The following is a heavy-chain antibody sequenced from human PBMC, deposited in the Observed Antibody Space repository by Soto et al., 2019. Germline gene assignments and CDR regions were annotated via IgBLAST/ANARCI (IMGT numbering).Heavy chain of an antibody. Sequence: GSFPTLGNPERTLTLTCTFSGFSLINIGTCVTCILQPPGKALEWLALINWDNNEYYNPSLKTRLTISRDTSKNQVVLTMTNVDPVDTATYYCARIPHYSDSYYMDYWGQGTLVTVSS. J-gene: IGHJ4*02. CDR1: GFSLINIGTC. D-gene: IGHD2-21*01. CDR2: INWDNNE. V-gene: IGHV2-70*01. CDR3: ARIPHYSDSYYMDY.